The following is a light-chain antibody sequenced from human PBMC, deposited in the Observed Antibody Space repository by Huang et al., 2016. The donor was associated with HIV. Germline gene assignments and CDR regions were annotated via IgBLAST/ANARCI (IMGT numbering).Light chain of an antibody. J-gene: IGKJ2*01. V-gene: IGKV3-20*01. CDR1: QSVSSSY. CDR2: GTS. CDR3: QQYGSSPPT. Sequence: EIVLTQSPGTLSLSPGERATLSCRASQSVSSSYLAWYQRKPGQAPRLLIYGTSSRATGIPDRFSGSGSGTDFTLTISRLEPEDFAVYYCQQYGSSPPTFGQGPSWRSN.